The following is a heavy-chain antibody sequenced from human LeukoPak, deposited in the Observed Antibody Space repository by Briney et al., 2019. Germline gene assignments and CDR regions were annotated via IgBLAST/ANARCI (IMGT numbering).Heavy chain of an antibody. V-gene: IGHV4-34*01. Sequence: SSETLSLTCAVYGGSFSGYYCSWIRQPPGKGLEWIGEINHSGSTNYNPSLKSRVTISVDTSKNQFSLKLSSVTAADTAVYYCARGVSLGNRILTGRSFDYWGQGTLVTVSS. J-gene: IGHJ4*02. CDR2: INHSGST. D-gene: IGHD3-9*01. CDR3: ARGVSLGNRILTGRSFDY. CDR1: GGSFSGYY.